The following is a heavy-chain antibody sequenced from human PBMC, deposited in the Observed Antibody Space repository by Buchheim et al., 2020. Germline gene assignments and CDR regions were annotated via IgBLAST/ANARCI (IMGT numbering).Heavy chain of an antibody. CDR2: IRGSGGST. Sequence: EVQLLESGGGLVQPGGSLRLSCAASGFTFSSYAMSWVRQAPGKGLEWVSAIRGSGGSTYYADSVKGRFTISRDNSKNTLYLQMNSLRAENTAVYYCAKDSRYSYCHKGATGFDPWGQGTL. D-gene: IGHD5-18*01. J-gene: IGHJ5*02. CDR3: AKDSRYSYCHKGATGFDP. CDR1: GFTFSSYA. V-gene: IGHV3-23*01.